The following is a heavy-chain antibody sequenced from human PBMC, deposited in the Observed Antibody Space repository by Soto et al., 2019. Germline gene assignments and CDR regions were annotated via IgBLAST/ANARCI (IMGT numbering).Heavy chain of an antibody. CDR3: ARDRGIAARYTRYYCYGMDL. CDR1: GFTVSSNY. V-gene: IGHV3-53*02. Sequence: EVQLVETGGGLIQPGGSLRLSCAASGFTVSSNYMSWVRQAPGKGLEWVSVIYSGGSTYYADSVQGRFTISRDNSKNTLYLQLNSVGAEDKAVYYCARDRGIAARYTRYYCYGMDLCGQGTTVTVAS. D-gene: IGHD6-6*01. J-gene: IGHJ6*02. CDR2: IYSGGST.